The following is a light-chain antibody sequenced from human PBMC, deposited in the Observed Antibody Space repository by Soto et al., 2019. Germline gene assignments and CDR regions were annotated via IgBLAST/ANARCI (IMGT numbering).Light chain of an antibody. CDR2: LNSDGSH. J-gene: IGLJ2*01. V-gene: IGLV4-69*01. CDR3: QTWGTGIVV. CDR1: SGHNSYA. Sequence: QPVLTQSPSASASLGASVKLTCTLSSGHNSYAIAWHQQQPEKGPRYLMKLNSDGSHNKGDGIPDRFSGSSSGAERYLTISSLQSEDEADYYCQTWGTGIVVYGGGTQLTVL.